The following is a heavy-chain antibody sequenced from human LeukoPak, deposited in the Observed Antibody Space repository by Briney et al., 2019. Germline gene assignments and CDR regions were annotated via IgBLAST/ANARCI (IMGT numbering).Heavy chain of an antibody. V-gene: IGHV4-61*02. CDR2: IYTSGST. CDR1: GDSISSGSYY. CDR3: ATYYENFQH. Sequence: SETLSLTCTVSGDSISSGSYYWNWIRQPAGKGLEWIGRIYTSGSTNYNPSLKSRVTISVDTSKNQFSLKLSSVTAADTAVYYCATYYENFQHWGQGTLVTVSS. D-gene: IGHD3-22*01. J-gene: IGHJ1*01.